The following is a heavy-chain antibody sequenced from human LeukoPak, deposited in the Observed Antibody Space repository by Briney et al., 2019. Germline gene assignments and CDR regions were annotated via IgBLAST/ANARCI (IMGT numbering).Heavy chain of an antibody. D-gene: IGHD2-15*01. Sequence: ASVKVSCKASGYTFTGYYMHWVLQAPGQGLEWMGWINPNSGGTNYAQEFQGWVTMTRDTSISTAYMELSRLRSDDAAVYYCARGYCSGGSCYYDDAFDIWGQGTMVTVSS. CDR1: GYTFTGYY. J-gene: IGHJ3*02. CDR3: ARGYCSGGSCYYDDAFDI. CDR2: INPNSGGT. V-gene: IGHV1-2*04.